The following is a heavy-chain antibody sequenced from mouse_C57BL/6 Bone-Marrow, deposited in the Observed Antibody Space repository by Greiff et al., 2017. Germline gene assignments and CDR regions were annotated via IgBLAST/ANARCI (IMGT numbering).Heavy chain of an antibody. CDR3: ARDYGYDVYFDY. Sequence: QVHVKQPGAELVRPGSSVKLSCKASGYTFTSYWMHWVKQRPIQGLEWIGNIDPSDSETHYNQKFKDKATLTVDKSSSTAYMQLSSLTSEDSAVYYCARDYGYDVYFDYWGQGTTLTVSA. J-gene: IGHJ2*01. CDR2: IDPSDSET. V-gene: IGHV1-52*01. D-gene: IGHD2-2*01. CDR1: GYTFTSYW.